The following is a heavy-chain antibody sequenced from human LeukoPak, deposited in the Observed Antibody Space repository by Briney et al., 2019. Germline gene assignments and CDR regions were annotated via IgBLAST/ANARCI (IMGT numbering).Heavy chain of an antibody. CDR2: ISDNSGNT. CDR3: XXXXXXSXXLXHDY. J-gene: IGHJ4*02. CDR1: FXXXXYA. Sequence: FXXXXYAMSWVRQAPGXGLXWVSAISDNSGNTXYADSVKGRFTISRDNSEXTLYLQMNSLRAEDTALYYCXXXXXXSXXLXHDYWGXGXLVTVSS. V-gene: IGHV3-23*01.